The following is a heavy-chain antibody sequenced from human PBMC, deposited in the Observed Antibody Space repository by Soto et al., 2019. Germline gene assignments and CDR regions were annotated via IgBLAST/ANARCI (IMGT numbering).Heavy chain of an antibody. D-gene: IGHD4-17*01. Sequence: ASETLSLTFAVSGDSISSGGYAWTWIRQSPGKGLEWIGYIYLTGVTYYNPSLKSRVTISVDKSKSQFSLRLSSVTAADTAVHNCARGHYGGHAMDVWGQGTTVTVSS. V-gene: IGHV4-30-2*06. CDR3: ARGHYGGHAMDV. CDR2: IYLTGVT. J-gene: IGHJ6*02. CDR1: GDSISSGGYA.